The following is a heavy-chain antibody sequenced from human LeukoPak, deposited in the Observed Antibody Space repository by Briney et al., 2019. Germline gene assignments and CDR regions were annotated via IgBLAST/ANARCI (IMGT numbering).Heavy chain of an antibody. V-gene: IGHV4-59*01. CDR3: AGAREFSSSSGRAYYFDF. J-gene: IGHJ4*02. Sequence: SETLSLTCTVSGGSISNYFWIWIRQPPGKGLEWIGYIYYSGNTNSNPSLKSRVTISVDTSKNHFSLKLRSVTAADTAVYYCAGAREFSSSSGRAYYFDFWGQGTLVTVSS. D-gene: IGHD6-6*01. CDR2: IYYSGNT. CDR1: GGSISNYF.